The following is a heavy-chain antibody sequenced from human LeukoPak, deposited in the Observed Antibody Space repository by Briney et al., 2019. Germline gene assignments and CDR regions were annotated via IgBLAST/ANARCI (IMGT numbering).Heavy chain of an antibody. CDR3: ARDLAYYYDSSGSQSPGSYYYGMDV. J-gene: IGHJ6*02. V-gene: IGHV1-69*01. D-gene: IGHD3-22*01. Sequence: ASVKVSCKASGGTFSSYAISWVRQAPGQGLEWMGGIIPIFGTANYAQKFQGRVTITADESTSTAYMELSSLRSEDTAVYYCARDLAYYYDSSGSQSPGSYYYGMDVWGQGTTVTVSS. CDR1: GGTFSSYA. CDR2: IIPIFGTA.